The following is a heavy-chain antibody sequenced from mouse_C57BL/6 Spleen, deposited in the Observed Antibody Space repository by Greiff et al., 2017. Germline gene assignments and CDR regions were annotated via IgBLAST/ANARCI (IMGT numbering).Heavy chain of an antibody. CDR3: ARSGGNHDLDY. V-gene: IGHV1-54*01. CDR2: INPGSGGT. D-gene: IGHD2-1*01. CDR1: GYAFTNYL. Sequence: VQLQQSGAELVRPGTSVKVSCKASGYAFTNYLIEWVKQRPGQGLEWIGVINPGSGGTNYNEKFKGKATLTADKASSTAYMQLSSLTSEDSAVYFCARSGGNHDLDYWGQGTTLTVSS. J-gene: IGHJ2*01.